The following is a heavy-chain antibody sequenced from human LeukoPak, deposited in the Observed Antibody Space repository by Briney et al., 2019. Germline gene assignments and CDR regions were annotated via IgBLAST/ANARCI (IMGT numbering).Heavy chain of an antibody. CDR1: GYGFTTYW. V-gene: IGHV5-51*01. Sequence: GEPLKISCRGAGYGFTTYWIAWVRQTPTKGLGWVATIFPGDSGTRYSPSFQGQVTISADSSLSTAYLQWSSLKVSDTATYYCARGIIGYFYYMDVWGEGTTVIVSS. CDR3: ARGIIGYFYYMDV. D-gene: IGHD2/OR15-2a*01. J-gene: IGHJ6*03. CDR2: IFPGDSGT.